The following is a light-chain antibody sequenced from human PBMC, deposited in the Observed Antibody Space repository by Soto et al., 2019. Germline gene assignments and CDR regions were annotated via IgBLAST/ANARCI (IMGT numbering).Light chain of an antibody. Sequence: EIVLTQSPGTLSLSPGERATLSCRASQSVSSSYLAWYQQKPGQAPRLLIYGASSRATGIPDRFSGSGSGTDFTLTISRLEPEDFAVYYCQQYDASPLTFGPGTTVDVK. CDR1: QSVSSSY. CDR2: GAS. V-gene: IGKV3-20*01. CDR3: QQYDASPLT. J-gene: IGKJ3*01.